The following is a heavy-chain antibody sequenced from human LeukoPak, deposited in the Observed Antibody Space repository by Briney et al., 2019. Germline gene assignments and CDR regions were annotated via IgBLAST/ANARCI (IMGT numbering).Heavy chain of an antibody. J-gene: IGHJ4*02. V-gene: IGHV4-39*07. Sequence: SETLSLTCTVSGGSISSSSYYWGWLRPPPGMGLEWIGSIYYSGSTYSNPSLKSRVTISVDTSKNQFSLKLSSVTAADTAVYYWAREPTLTGTTPFDYWGQGTLVTVSS. CDR1: GGSISSSSYY. D-gene: IGHD1-7*01. CDR2: IYYSGST. CDR3: AREPTLTGTTPFDY.